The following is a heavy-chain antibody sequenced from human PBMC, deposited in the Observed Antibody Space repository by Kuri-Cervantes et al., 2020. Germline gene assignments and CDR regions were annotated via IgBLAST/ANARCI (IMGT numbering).Heavy chain of an antibody. J-gene: IGHJ4*02. V-gene: IGHV3-21*06. D-gene: IGHD2-15*01. Sequence: GESLKISCAASGFTCSSYSMSWVRQAPGKGLEWVSSISHGSSYIYYADSVKGRFTISRDNAKNSVYLQMNSLRAEDTAVYYCARDEYCSGGSCYSGYWGQGTLVTVSS. CDR3: ARDEYCSGGSCYSGY. CDR2: ISHGSSYI. CDR1: GFTCSSYS.